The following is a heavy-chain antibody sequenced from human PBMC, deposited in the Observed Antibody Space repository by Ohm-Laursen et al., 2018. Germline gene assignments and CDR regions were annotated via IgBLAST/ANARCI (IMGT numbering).Heavy chain of an antibody. D-gene: IGHD1-26*01. CDR3: VKDYGGSYHYYDY. V-gene: IGHV3-9*01. J-gene: IGHJ4*02. CDR1: GFTFDDHA. CDR2: IGWNSGDI. Sequence: RSLRLSCAASGFTFDDHAMHWVRQPPGKGLEWVSGIGWNSGDIDYADSVKGRFTISRDNAKNSLYLQMNSLRAEDTALYYCVKDYGGSYHYYDYWGQGTLVTVSS.